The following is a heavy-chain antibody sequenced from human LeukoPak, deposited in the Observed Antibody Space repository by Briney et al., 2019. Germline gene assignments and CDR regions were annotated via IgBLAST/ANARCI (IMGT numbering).Heavy chain of an antibody. CDR2: IKADGSGT. CDR1: GFTIGPYA. V-gene: IGHV3-43*02. D-gene: IGHD2/OR15-2a*01. Sequence: GGSLRLSCAASGFTIGPYAMYWVRQGPGRGLGWVSVIKADGSGTFYAGSVRGRFTTSRDNSKNSLYLQMDRLTSEDTALYYCATWAFYHNLDVWGQGTTVIVSS. J-gene: IGHJ6*02. CDR3: ATWAFYHNLDV.